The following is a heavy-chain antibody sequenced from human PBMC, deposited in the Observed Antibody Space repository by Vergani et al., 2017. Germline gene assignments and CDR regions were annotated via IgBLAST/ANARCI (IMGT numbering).Heavy chain of an antibody. J-gene: IGHJ4*02. CDR3: AKERGYGGNSGGDY. D-gene: IGHD4-23*01. Sequence: VQLVESGGGLVQPGGSLRLSCSASGFTFSSYAMHWVRQAPGKGLEYVSAISSNGGSTYYADSVKGRVTISRDNSKNTLYLQMNSLRAEDTAVYYCAKERGYGGNSGGDYWGQGILVTVSS. V-gene: IGHV3-64*04. CDR2: ISSNGGST. CDR1: GFTFSSYA.